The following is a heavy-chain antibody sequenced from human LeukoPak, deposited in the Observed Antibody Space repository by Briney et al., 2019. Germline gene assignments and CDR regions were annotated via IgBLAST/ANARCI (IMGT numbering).Heavy chain of an antibody. V-gene: IGHV1-8*01. J-gene: IGHJ6*03. Sequence: ASVKVSCKASGYTFTSYDINWVRQASGQGLEWMGWMNPNSGNTGYAQKFQGRVTMTRNTSISTAYMELSSLRSEDTAVYYCARASYYYDSSGYNYYYYMDVWGKGTTVTVSS. CDR1: GYTFTSYD. CDR2: MNPNSGNT. CDR3: ARASYYYDSSGYNYYYYMDV. D-gene: IGHD3-22*01.